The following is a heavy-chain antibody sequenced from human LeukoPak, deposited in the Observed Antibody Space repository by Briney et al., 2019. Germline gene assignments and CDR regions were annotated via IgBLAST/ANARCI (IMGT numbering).Heavy chain of an antibody. Sequence: ASVKVSCKASGYTFTGYYMHWVRQAPGQGLEWMGWINPNSGGTNYAQKFQGRVTMTRDTSISTAYMELSRLRSDDTAVYYCARLRYSYGYRYFDYWGQGTLVTVSS. D-gene: IGHD5-18*01. CDR2: INPNSGGT. CDR3: ARLRYSYGYRYFDY. CDR1: GYTFTGYY. V-gene: IGHV1-2*02. J-gene: IGHJ4*02.